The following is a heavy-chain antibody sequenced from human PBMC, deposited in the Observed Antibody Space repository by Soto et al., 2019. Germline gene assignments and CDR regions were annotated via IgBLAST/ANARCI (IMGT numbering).Heavy chain of an antibody. Sequence: SVKVSCKASGFTFTSSAVQWVRQARGQRLEWIGWIVVGSGNTNYAQKFQERVTITRDMSTSTAYMELSSLRSEDTAVYYCAPPNNGRYYYYGMDVWGQGTTVTVYS. D-gene: IGHD1-26*01. V-gene: IGHV1-58*01. CDR1: GFTFTSSA. CDR3: APPNNGRYYYYGMDV. CDR2: IVVGSGNT. J-gene: IGHJ6*02.